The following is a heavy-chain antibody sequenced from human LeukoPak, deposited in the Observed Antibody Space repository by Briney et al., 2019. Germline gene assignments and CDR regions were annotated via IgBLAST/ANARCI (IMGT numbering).Heavy chain of an antibody. CDR3: ARDLHASRYNWFDP. V-gene: IGHV4-4*07. Sequence: ASETLSLTCTVSGGSISSYYWSWIRQPAGKGLEWIGRIYTSGSTNYNPSLKSRVTMSVDTSKNQFSLKLSSVTAADTAVYYCARDLHASRYNWFDPWGQGTLVTVSS. CDR1: GGSISSYY. J-gene: IGHJ5*02. CDR2: IYTSGST. D-gene: IGHD6-6*01.